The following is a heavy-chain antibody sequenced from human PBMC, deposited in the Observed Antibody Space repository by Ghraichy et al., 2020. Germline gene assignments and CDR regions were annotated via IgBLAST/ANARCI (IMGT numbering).Heavy chain of an antibody. Sequence: LSLTCAASGFTFSSFAMSWVRQAPGEGLEWVSAISLSGDETYYADSVKGRFTISRDNSKNTLYLQMNSLRAEDTAVYYCANNVRENSIGWYGFGYWGQGTLVTVSS. J-gene: IGHJ4*02. V-gene: IGHV3-23*01. CDR2: ISLSGDET. D-gene: IGHD6-19*01. CDR3: ANNVRENSIGWYGFGY. CDR1: GFTFSSFA.